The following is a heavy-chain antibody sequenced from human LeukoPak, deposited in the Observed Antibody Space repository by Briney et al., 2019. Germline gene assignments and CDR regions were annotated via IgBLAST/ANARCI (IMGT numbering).Heavy chain of an antibody. CDR2: IYYSGST. CDR3: ARDVCGSASCYVDY. V-gene: IGHV4-59*12. J-gene: IGHJ4*02. CDR1: GGSISSYY. D-gene: IGHD2-2*01. Sequence: PSETLSLTCTVSGGSISSYYWSWLRQPPGKGLEWIGYIYYSGSTNYNPSLKSRVTISVDTSKNQFSLNLRSVAAADTAVYYCARDVCGSASCYVDYWGQGTLVTVSS.